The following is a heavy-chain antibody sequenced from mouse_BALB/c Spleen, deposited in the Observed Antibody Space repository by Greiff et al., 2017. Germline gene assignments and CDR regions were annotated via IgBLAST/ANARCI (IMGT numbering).Heavy chain of an antibody. V-gene: IGHV5-6*01. CDR2: ISSGGSYT. J-gene: IGHJ3*01. CDR3: ARHDGGNPFAY. D-gene: IGHD2-1*01. Sequence: EVHLVESGGGLVKPGGSLKLSCAASGFTFSSYAMSWVRQSPEKRLEWVAEISSGGSYTYYPDSVKGRFTISRDNAKNTLYLQMSSLKSEDTAMYYCARHDGGNPFAYWGQGTLVTVSA. CDR1: GFTFSSYA.